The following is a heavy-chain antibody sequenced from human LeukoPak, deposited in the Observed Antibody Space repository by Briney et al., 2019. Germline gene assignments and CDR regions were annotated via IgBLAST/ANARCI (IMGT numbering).Heavy chain of an antibody. J-gene: IGHJ4*02. CDR2: ISSNGAYI. CDR3: AKDGPLSYDYVWGSYRPAYY. CDR1: GFTFNSYS. Sequence: GGSLRLSCAASGFTFNSYSLNWVRQAPGKGLEWVSTISSNGAYIYYTDSVRGRFTISRDNAKNSLYLQMNSLRAEDTAVYYCAKDGPLSYDYVWGSYRPAYYWGQGTLVTVSS. V-gene: IGHV3-21*01. D-gene: IGHD3-16*02.